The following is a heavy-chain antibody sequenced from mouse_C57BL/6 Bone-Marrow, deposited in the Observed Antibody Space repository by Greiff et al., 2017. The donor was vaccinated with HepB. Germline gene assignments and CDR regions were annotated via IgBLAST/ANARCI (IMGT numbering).Heavy chain of an antibody. CDR3: VRRWIYYYGSSYVRYAMDY. V-gene: IGHV10-1*01. D-gene: IGHD1-1*01. J-gene: IGHJ4*01. Sequence: EVMLVESGGGLVQPKGSLKLSCAASGFSFNTYAMNWVRQAPGKGLEWVARIRSKSNNYATYYADSVKDRFTISRDDSESMLYLQMNNLKTEDTAMYYCVRRWIYYYGSSYVRYAMDYWGQGTSVTVSS. CDR2: IRSKSNNYAT. CDR1: GFSFNTYA.